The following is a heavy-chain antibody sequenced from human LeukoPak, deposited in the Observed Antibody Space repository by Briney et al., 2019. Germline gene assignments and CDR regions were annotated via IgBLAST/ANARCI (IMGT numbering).Heavy chain of an antibody. D-gene: IGHD6-19*01. CDR1: GFTFRNYA. V-gene: IGHV3-30*02. CDR2: IRYDGGEI. CDR3: AKREAVAGMPDFHY. Sequence: GGSLRLSCAASGFTFRNYAMHWVRQAPGKGLEWVAFIRYDGGEIYYADSVKGRFTISRDNSKHTLYLQIDSLRAEDTAVYYCAKREAVAGMPDFHYWGQGPLLPVPT. J-gene: IGHJ4*02.